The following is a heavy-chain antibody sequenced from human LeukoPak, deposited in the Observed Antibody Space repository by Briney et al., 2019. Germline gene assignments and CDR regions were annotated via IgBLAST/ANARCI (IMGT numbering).Heavy chain of an antibody. V-gene: IGHV3-74*01. D-gene: IGHD2-2*01. CDR2: INSDGIST. J-gene: IGHJ4*02. CDR1: GFSFSNYW. Sequence: PGGSLGLSCAASGFSFSNYWMHWVRQAPGKGLVWVLRINSDGISTTYEDSVKGRFTISRDNAKNTLYLQMNSLRADDTAVYYCAREYCSSKSCPTFDYWGQGTRVTVSS. CDR3: AREYCSSKSCPTFDY.